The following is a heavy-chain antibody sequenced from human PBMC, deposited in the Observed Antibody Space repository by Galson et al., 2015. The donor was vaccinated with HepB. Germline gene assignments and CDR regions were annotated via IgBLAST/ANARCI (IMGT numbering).Heavy chain of an antibody. D-gene: IGHD3-3*01. CDR2: LIPIFGTT. Sequence: SVKVSCKASGGTFSRYYAISWVRQAPGQGLERMGTLIPIFGTTNYAQKFQGRVTITADESTTTAYMELSSLRSEDTAVYYCAKSRFLEWVGSTGKEYKYYAMDVWGQGTTVTVSS. V-gene: IGHV1-69*13. J-gene: IGHJ6*02. CDR3: AKSRFLEWVGSTGKEYKYYAMDV. CDR1: GGTFSRYYA.